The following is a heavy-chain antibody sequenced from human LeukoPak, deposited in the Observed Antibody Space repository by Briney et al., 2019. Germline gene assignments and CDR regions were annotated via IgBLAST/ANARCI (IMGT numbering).Heavy chain of an antibody. V-gene: IGHV1-69*04. J-gene: IGHJ4*02. D-gene: IGHD2-21*02. CDR1: GGTFSSQP. CDR3: ATDIAYCGGDCYPY. Sequence: SVKVSCKASGGTFSSQPISWVRQAPGQGLEWMGRIIPILGIANYAQKFQGRVTMTEDTSTDTAYMELSSLRSEDTAVYYCATDIAYCGGDCYPYWGQGTLVTVSS. CDR2: IIPILGIA.